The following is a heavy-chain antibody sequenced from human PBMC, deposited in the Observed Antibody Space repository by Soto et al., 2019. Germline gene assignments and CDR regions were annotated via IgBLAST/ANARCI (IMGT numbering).Heavy chain of an antibody. CDR3: AREGYCRSTTCHYGMDV. V-gene: IGHV3-11*06. J-gene: IGHJ6*02. D-gene: IGHD2-2*01. CDR2: ISSSDSYI. Sequence: QVQLVESGGGLVKPGGSLRLSCAASGFTFGDYYMSWIRQAPGKGLEWVSFISSSDSYIQYADSVKGRFTISRDNAKNSLFLQMNSLRAEDTAVYYCAREGYCRSTTCHYGMDVWGQGTTVSVSS. CDR1: GFTFGDYY.